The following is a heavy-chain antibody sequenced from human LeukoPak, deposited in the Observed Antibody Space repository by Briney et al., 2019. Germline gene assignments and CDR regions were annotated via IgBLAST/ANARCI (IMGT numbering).Heavy chain of an antibody. J-gene: IGHJ3*02. CDR3: ARRPHYYDSSGSHAFDI. D-gene: IGHD3-22*01. V-gene: IGHV4-59*08. Sequence: SETLSLSCTVSGGSISSYYWSWIRQPPGKGLEWIGYIYYSGSTNYNPSLKSRVTISVDTSKNQFSLKLSSVTAADTAVYYCARRPHYYDSSGSHAFDIWGQGTMVTVSS. CDR1: GGSISSYY. CDR2: IYYSGST.